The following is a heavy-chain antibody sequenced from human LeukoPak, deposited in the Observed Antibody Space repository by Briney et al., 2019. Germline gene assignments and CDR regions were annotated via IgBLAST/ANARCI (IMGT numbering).Heavy chain of an antibody. CDR1: GYTFTSYD. CDR2: MNPNSGNT. CDR3: ARDPSSDYYGSGSYSPDDDY. Sequence: ASVKVSCKASGYTFTSYDINWVRQATGQGLEWMGWMNPNSGNTGYAQKFQGKVTMTRNTSISTAYMELSSLRSEDTAVYYCARDPSSDYYGSGSYSPDDDYWGQGTLVTVSS. J-gene: IGHJ4*02. V-gene: IGHV1-8*01. D-gene: IGHD3-10*01.